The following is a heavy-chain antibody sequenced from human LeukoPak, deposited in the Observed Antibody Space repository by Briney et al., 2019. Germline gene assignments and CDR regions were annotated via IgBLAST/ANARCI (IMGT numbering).Heavy chain of an antibody. CDR3: ARNRLRLES. Sequence: GGSLRLSCVASGFTFTSSWMNWVRQAPGKGLEWVANIKTDGSDKYYVDSVKGRFTISRDNAKNSLYLQMNSLRVEDTAVYYCARNRLRLESWGQGILVTVSS. V-gene: IGHV3-7*01. CDR2: IKTDGSDK. CDR1: GFTFTSSW. D-gene: IGHD2/OR15-2a*01. J-gene: IGHJ4*02.